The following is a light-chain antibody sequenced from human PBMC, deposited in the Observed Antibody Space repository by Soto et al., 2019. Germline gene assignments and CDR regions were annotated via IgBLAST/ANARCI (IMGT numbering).Light chain of an antibody. V-gene: IGKV3-15*01. J-gene: IGKJ1*01. CDR3: QQYNNWPQT. CDR2: GAS. Sequence: EIVMTQSPATLSVSPGERATLSCRASQSVSSNLAWYQQKPGQAPLLLIYGASTRATGIPARFSGSGSGTEFTLTISSLQSEDFAVYYGQQYNNWPQTFGQGTKVESK. CDR1: QSVSSN.